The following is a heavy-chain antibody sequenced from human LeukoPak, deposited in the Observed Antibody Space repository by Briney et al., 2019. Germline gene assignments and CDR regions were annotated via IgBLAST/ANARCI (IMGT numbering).Heavy chain of an antibody. Sequence: PNSGGTNYAQKFQGRVTMTRDTSISTAYMELSRLRSDDTAVYYCARSLITTFKDRLSIDYWGQGTLVTVSS. CDR2: PNSGGT. D-gene: IGHD3-22*01. V-gene: IGHV1-2*02. CDR3: ARSLITTFKDRLSIDY. J-gene: IGHJ4*02.